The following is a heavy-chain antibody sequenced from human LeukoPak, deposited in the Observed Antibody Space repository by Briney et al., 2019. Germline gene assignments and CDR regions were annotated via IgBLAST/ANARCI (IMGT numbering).Heavy chain of an antibody. CDR2: IIPILGIA. CDR3: ARDPAYYYDSSGGENWFDP. D-gene: IGHD3-22*01. CDR1: GGTFSSYA. J-gene: IGHJ5*02. Sequence: GASVKVSCKASGGTFSSYAISWVRQAPGQGLEWMGRIIPILGIANYAQKFQGRVTITADKSTSTAYMELSSLRSEDTAVYYCARDPAYYYDSSGGENWFDPWGQGTLVTVSS. V-gene: IGHV1-69*04.